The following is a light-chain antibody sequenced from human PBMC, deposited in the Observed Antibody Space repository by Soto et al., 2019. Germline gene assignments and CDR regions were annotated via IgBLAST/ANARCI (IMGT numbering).Light chain of an antibody. Sequence: EIVMTQSPAILSVSPGERATLSCRASQSVSGNLAWYQQTPGQPPRLLIHAATTRAPGVPDRFSGSGSGTDFSLTISSLQSEDFAVYYCQQYNNWPPETFGQGTKLEIK. CDR1: QSVSGN. V-gene: IGKV3-15*01. CDR3: QQYNNWPPET. J-gene: IGKJ2*01. CDR2: AAT.